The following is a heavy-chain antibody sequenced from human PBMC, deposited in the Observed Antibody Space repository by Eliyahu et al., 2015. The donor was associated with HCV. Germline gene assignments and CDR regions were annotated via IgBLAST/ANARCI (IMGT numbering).Heavy chain of an antibody. J-gene: IGHJ4*02. Sequence: QMQLVQSGPEVKKPGTSVKVSCKASGFTFTSSAVQXVRQARGQRLEWIGWIXVGSGNTNYAQKFQERVTITRDMSTSTAYMELSSLRSEDTAVYYCAASYSSSSAGSDYWGQGTLVTVSS. CDR3: AASYSSSSAGSDY. CDR1: GFTFTSSA. V-gene: IGHV1-58*01. D-gene: IGHD6-6*01. CDR2: IXVGSGNT.